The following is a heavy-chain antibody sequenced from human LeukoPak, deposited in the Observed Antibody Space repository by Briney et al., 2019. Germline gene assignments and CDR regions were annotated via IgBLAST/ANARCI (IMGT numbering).Heavy chain of an antibody. J-gene: IGHJ5*02. Sequence: PSETLSLTCAVSGGSISSGGYSWSWIRQPPGKGLEGSGYIYHSGSTYYNPSLKSRVTISVDTSKNQFSLKLSSVTAADTAVYYCARFKWYSSRPPGIFGPWGQGTLVTVSS. D-gene: IGHD6-13*01. CDR2: IYHSGST. CDR1: GGSISSGGYS. CDR3: ARFKWYSSRPPGIFGP. V-gene: IGHV4-30-2*01.